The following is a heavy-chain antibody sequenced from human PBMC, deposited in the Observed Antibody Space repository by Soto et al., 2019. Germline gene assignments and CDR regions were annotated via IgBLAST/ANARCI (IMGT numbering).Heavy chain of an antibody. D-gene: IGHD3-9*01. J-gene: IGHJ6*02. Sequence: ASVKVSCKASGYIFTSYGITWVRQAPGQGLEWMGWIGVFTGNTNYAQKLQGRVAMTTDTSTSTAYMELRSLRSDDTAVYYCAREMGDVLRYFDWYYYYGMDVWGQGTTVTVSS. CDR2: IGVFTGNT. CDR1: GYIFTSYG. V-gene: IGHV1-18*01. CDR3: AREMGDVLRYFDWYYYYGMDV.